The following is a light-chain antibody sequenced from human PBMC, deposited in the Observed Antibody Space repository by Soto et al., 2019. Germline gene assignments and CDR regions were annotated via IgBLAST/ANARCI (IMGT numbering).Light chain of an antibody. CDR3: FSYAGSYTFV. V-gene: IGLV2-11*01. CDR2: DVT. CDR1: SSDVGGYDR. J-gene: IGLJ2*01. Sequence: QSALTQPRSVSESPGQSVTISCTGTSSDVGGYDRVSWYRHHPGRAPQLVIYDVTKRPSGVPDRFSGSRSAYTASLTISGLQAADEADYYCFSYAGSYTFVFGGGTQLTVL.